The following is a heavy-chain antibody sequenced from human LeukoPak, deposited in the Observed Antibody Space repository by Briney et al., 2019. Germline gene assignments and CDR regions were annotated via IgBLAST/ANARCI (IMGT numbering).Heavy chain of an antibody. J-gene: IGHJ4*02. Sequence: GGSLRLSCAASGFTFSDYYMSWIRQAPGKGLEWVAVIWYDGSNKYYADSVKGRFTISRDNSKNTLYLQMNSLRAEDTAVYYCARDRYCTNGVCYSRLFDYWGQGTLVTVSS. CDR2: IWYDGSNK. D-gene: IGHD2-8*01. V-gene: IGHV3-33*08. CDR3: ARDRYCTNGVCYSRLFDY. CDR1: GFTFSDYY.